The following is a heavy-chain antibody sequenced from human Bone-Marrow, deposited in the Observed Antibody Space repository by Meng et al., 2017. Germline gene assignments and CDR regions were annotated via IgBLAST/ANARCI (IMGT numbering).Heavy chain of an antibody. D-gene: IGHD3-16*01. CDR1: GFTFSSYW. V-gene: IGHV3-7*01. CDR3: ARDIWGYATSFDY. CDR2: IKQDGSEK. J-gene: IGHJ4*02. Sequence: GESLKISCAASGFTFSSYWMSWVRQAPGKGLEWVANIKQDGSEKYYVDSVKGRFTISRDNAKNSLYLQMNSLRAEDTAVYYCARDIWGYATSFDYWGQGTLVTVS.